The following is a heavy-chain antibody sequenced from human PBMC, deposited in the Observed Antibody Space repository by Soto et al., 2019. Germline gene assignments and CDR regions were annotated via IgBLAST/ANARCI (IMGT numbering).Heavy chain of an antibody. CDR1: GFSLSTNGMG. V-gene: IGHV2-5*02. CDR3: DRRPRGVYDSGRLWAQFAY. CDR2: VYWDDDK. D-gene: IGHD5-12*01. Sequence: QITVKESGLTLVKPTQTLTLTCTFSGFSLSTNGMGVGWIRQSPGKALEWLALVYWDDDKRYSPSLRSRLTITPDTTKNQVDLTETNMNPVDTATDSCDRRPRGVYDSGRLWAQFAYWGQGTLVTVSS. J-gene: IGHJ4*02.